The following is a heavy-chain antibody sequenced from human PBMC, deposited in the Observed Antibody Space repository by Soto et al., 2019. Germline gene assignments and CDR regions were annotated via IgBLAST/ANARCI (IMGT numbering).Heavy chain of an antibody. J-gene: IGHJ4*02. Sequence: QVQLVQSGAEVKKPGSSVKVSCKASGGTFSSYAISWVRQAPGQGREWMGGIIPIFGTANYAQKFQGRVTINADESTSTAYMELSSLRSDDTAVYYCARGRAARPGWYCDYCGQGTLVTVAS. V-gene: IGHV1-69*01. CDR2: IIPIFGTA. CDR3: ARGRAARPGWYCDY. CDR1: GGTFSSYA. D-gene: IGHD6-6*01.